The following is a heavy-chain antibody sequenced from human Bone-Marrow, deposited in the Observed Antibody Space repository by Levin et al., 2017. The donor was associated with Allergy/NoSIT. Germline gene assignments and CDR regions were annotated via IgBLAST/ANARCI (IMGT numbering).Heavy chain of an antibody. J-gene: IGHJ6*02. Sequence: GESLKISCEASGFTFSSYAIHWVRQAPGKGLEWVAVISYDGSNKFYADSVEGRFTISRDNSKNTLYLQMDSLRGDDTAVYYCAKSSVAGTSYAFGMDVWGQGTTVTVSS. V-gene: IGHV3-30*18. D-gene: IGHD6-19*01. CDR3: AKSSVAGTSYAFGMDV. CDR1: GFTFSSYA. CDR2: ISYDGSNK.